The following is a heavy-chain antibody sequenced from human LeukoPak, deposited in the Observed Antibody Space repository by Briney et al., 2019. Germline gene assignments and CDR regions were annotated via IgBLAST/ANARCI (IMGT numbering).Heavy chain of an antibody. CDR3: ASTGGFGELTDY. Sequence: SETLSLTCAVSGGSISSGGYSWSWIQQPPGKGLEWIGYIYHSGSTYYNPSLKSRVTISVDRSKNQFSLKLSSVTAADTAVYYCASTGGFGELTDYWGQGTLVTVSS. D-gene: IGHD3-10*01. CDR1: GGSISSGGYS. V-gene: IGHV4-30-2*01. J-gene: IGHJ4*02. CDR2: IYHSGST.